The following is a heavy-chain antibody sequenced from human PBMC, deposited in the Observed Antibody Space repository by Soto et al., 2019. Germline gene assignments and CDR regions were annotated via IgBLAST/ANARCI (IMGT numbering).Heavy chain of an antibody. CDR1: GGTFSSYA. CDR2: IIPIFGTP. D-gene: IGHD3-22*01. CDR3: AGTYNYDSSGYYLHY. V-gene: IGHV1-69*13. Sequence: ASVKVSCKASGGTFSSYAISWVRQAPGQGLEWMGGIIPIFGTPNYAQKFQGRVTITAGDTTSTAYMELSSLRSADTAVYYCAGTYNYDSSGYYLHYWGQGTLGTVSA. J-gene: IGHJ4*02.